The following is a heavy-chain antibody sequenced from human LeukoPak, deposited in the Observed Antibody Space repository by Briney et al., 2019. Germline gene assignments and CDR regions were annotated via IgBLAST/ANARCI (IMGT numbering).Heavy chain of an antibody. CDR2: IKQDGSEK. CDR3: ARESPNRAFDI. J-gene: IGHJ3*02. CDR1: GFTFSSYW. V-gene: IGHV3-7*01. Sequence: GGSLRLSCAASGFTFSSYWMSWVRQAPGKGLEWVANIKQDGSEKYYVDSVKGRFTFSRGNAKNSLYLQMNSLRAEDTAVYYCARESPNRAFDIWGQGTMVTVSS.